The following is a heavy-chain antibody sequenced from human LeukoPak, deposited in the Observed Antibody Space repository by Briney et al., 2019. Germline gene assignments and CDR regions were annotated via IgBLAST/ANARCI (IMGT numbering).Heavy chain of an antibody. CDR1: GGSISSYY. D-gene: IGHD3-10*01. J-gene: IGHJ5*02. CDR3: ARTGSGNYRGWFDP. Sequence: SETLSLTCTVSGGSISSYYWNWIRQPPGKGLEWIGYIFSSGNTNYNPSLKSRVTISVDTSKNQFSLKLSSVTAADTAVYYCARTGSGNYRGWFDPWGQGTLVTVSS. V-gene: IGHV4-59*01. CDR2: IFSSGNT.